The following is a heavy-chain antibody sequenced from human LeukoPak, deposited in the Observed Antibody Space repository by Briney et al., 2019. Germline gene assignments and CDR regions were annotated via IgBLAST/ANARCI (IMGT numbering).Heavy chain of an antibody. Sequence: PSETLSLTCTVSGGSISSSSYYWAGVRQPPGKGLVCIGSIYYSGSTYYNPSLKSRVTISVDTSKNQFSLKLSSVTAADTAVFYCAREAPGGYYFDYWGQGTLVTVSS. CDR1: GGSISSSSYY. CDR2: IYYSGST. CDR3: AREAPGGYYFDY. V-gene: IGHV4-39*02. J-gene: IGHJ4*02. D-gene: IGHD3-16*01.